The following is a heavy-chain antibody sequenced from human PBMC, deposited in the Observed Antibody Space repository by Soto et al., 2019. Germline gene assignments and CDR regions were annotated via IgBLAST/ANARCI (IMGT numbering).Heavy chain of an antibody. D-gene: IGHD1-7*01. CDR3: ARTVNYQGGYYYMDV. V-gene: IGHV3-21*01. J-gene: IGHJ6*03. Sequence: PGGSLRLSCAASGFTFSSYSMNWVRQAPGKGLEWVSSISSSSSYIYYADSVKGRFTISRDNAKNSLYLQMNSLRAEDTAVYYCARTVNYQGGYYYMDVWGKGTTVTVSS. CDR1: GFTFSSYS. CDR2: ISSSSSYI.